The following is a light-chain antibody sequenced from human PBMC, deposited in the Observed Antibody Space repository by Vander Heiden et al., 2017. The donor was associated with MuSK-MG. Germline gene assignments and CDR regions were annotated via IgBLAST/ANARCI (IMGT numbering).Light chain of an antibody. J-gene: IGKJ5*01. CDR3: QQYNSYSPIT. Sequence: DIQMTQSPSTLSASVRDRVTITCRASQTISTWLAWYQQKPGKAPKLLIYQASSLESGVPSRFGGSGSGTEFTLTISSLQPDDFATYYCQQYNSYSPITFGQGTRLEIK. V-gene: IGKV1-5*03. CDR1: QTISTW. CDR2: QAS.